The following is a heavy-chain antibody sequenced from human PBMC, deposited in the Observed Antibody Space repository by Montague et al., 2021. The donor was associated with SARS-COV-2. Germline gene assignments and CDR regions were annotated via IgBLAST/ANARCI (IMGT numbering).Heavy chain of an antibody. D-gene: IGHD2-2*01. J-gene: IGHJ5*02. V-gene: IGHV4-39*01. CDR1: GGSVSGTSYY. Sequence: SETLSLTCTVSGGSVSGTSYYWAWIRQPPGKGPERIVNIHHSGTTFYNLSLKSRVTISVDTTKNEVSLKLNSVTAADTAVYYCARQGGPAGKHWFDPWGQGTLVTVSS. CDR2: IHHSGTT. CDR3: ARQGGPAGKHWFDP.